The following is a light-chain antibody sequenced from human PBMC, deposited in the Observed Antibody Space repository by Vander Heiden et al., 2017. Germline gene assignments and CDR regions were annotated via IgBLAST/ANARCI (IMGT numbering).Light chain of an antibody. CDR2: NDS. V-gene: IGLV3-25*03. CDR3: QSADSSGTYRV. CDR1: ALPNQY. J-gene: IGLJ3*02. Sequence: SYELTQPPSVPVSPGQTARITCSGDALPNQYAYWYHQKPGQAPVLVIYNDSERPSGIPERFSGSSSGTTVTLTISGAQAEDEADYYCQSADSSGTYRVFGGGTKLTVL.